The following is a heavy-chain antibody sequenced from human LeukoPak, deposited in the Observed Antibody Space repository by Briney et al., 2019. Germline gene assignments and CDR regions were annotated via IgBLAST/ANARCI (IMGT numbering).Heavy chain of an antibody. CDR2: IYPGDSDT. CDR1: GYSFTSYW. D-gene: IGHD2-21*01. Sequence: GESLKISCKGSGYSFTSYWIGWVRQMPGKGLEWMGIIYPGDSDTRYSPSFQGQVTISADKSISTAYLQWSSLKASDTAMYYCARVGAYLIHRPEGCFDIWGQGTMVTVSS. J-gene: IGHJ3*02. V-gene: IGHV5-51*01. CDR3: ARVGAYLIHRPEGCFDI.